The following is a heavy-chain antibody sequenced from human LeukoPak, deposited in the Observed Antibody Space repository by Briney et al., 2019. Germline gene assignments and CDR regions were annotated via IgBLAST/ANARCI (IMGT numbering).Heavy chain of an antibody. D-gene: IGHD3-22*01. Sequence: PSQTLSLTXIVSGDSISSYFWSWLRQPPGKGPEWIGYIYYSGSTNYNPSLKRRVTISVETSKNKFSLKLSSVTAADTAVYYCARGYPYYYDSSGYSLDAFDIWGQGTMVTVSS. J-gene: IGHJ3*02. CDR3: ARGYPYYYDSSGYSLDAFDI. V-gene: IGHV4-59*01. CDR1: GDSISSYF. CDR2: IYYSGST.